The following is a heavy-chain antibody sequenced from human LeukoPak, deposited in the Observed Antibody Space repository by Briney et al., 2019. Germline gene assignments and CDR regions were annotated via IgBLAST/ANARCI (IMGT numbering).Heavy chain of an antibody. CDR3: ARPIAVAGTDAFDI. CDR2: IYPGDSDT. V-gene: IGHV5-51*01. D-gene: IGHD6-19*01. CDR1: GSSFTTYW. J-gene: IGHJ3*02. Sequence: GESLKISCKGSGSSFTTYWIGWVRQMPGKGLEWMGIIYPGDSDTRYSPSFQGQVTISADKSISTAYLQWSSLKASDTAMYYCARPIAVAGTDAFDIWAQGIMVTVSS.